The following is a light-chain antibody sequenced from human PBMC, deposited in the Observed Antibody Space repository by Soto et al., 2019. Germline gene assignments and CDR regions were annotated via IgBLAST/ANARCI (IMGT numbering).Light chain of an antibody. V-gene: IGKV3-20*01. CDR3: QQYGSSPIT. CDR2: ASS. J-gene: IGKJ5*01. Sequence: EIVLTQSPGTLSLSPGERATLSCKTSQTSGSNFLAWYQHKPGQAPRLLIYASSNRATGIPDRFSGFGSGTDFTLTISRLEPEDFAVYFCQQYGSSPITFGQGTRLEIK. CDR1: QTSGSNF.